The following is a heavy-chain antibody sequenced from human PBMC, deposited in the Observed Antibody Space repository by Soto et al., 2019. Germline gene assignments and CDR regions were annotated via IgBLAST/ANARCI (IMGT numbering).Heavy chain of an antibody. D-gene: IGHD3-9*01. CDR3: GRLEGLATISYYFDY. J-gene: IGHJ4*02. V-gene: IGHV4-39*01. Sequence: LETMSLPYTVPGGTVSSISYYWSRVSKPPGKGLEWIGSVYYSGSTYYNPSLESRVTISVDKSKNQFSLKLMSLSAADTAVYYCGRLEGLATISYYFDYWGQGALVTVSS. CDR2: VYYSGST. CDR1: GGTVSSISYY.